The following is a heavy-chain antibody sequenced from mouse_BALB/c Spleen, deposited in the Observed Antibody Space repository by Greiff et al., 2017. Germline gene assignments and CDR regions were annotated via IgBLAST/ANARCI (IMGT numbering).Heavy chain of an antibody. CDR3: ARDEEVYYGTGAY. V-gene: IGHV5-4*02. Sequence: DVQLVESGGGLVKPGGSLKLSCAASGFTFSDYYMYWVRQTPEKRLEWVATISDGGSYTYYPDSVKGRFTISRDNAKNNLYLQMSSLKSEDTAMYYCARDEEVYYGTGAYWGQGTLVTVSA. CDR2: ISDGGSYT. J-gene: IGHJ3*01. D-gene: IGHD1-2*01. CDR1: GFTFSDYY.